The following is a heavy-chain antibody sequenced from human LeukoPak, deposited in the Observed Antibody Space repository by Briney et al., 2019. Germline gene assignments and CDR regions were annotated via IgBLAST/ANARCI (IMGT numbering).Heavy chain of an antibody. CDR3: ARDRRNDYRAGMDV. Sequence: SSETLSLTCTVSGGSISSYYWSWIRQPPGKGLEWIGYIYYSGSTNYNPSLKSRVTISVDTSKNQFSLKLSSVTAADTAVYYCARDRRNDYRAGMDVWGQGTTVTVSS. CDR2: IYYSGST. CDR1: GGSISSYY. V-gene: IGHV4-59*01. J-gene: IGHJ6*02. D-gene: IGHD4-17*01.